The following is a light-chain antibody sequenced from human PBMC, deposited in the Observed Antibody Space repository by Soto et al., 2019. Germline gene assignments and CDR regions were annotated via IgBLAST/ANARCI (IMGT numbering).Light chain of an antibody. J-gene: IGKJ4*02. CDR1: QSMGTN. Sequence: EIVMTQSPATLSVSPGERATLSCRASQSMGTNLAWYQQKPGQAPRLLIYGASTRATGVPARFSGSGSGTEFTLTISSLQSEDFAVYFWQQYTNWPPLSFGGGTKVDIK. CDR2: GAS. CDR3: QQYTNWPPLS. V-gene: IGKV3-15*01.